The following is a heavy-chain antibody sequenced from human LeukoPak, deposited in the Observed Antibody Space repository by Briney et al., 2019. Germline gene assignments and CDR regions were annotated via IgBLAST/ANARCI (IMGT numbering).Heavy chain of an antibody. CDR3: ARGSSIFGVVFKTNDAFHI. V-gene: IGHV1-69*04. Sequence: GASVKISCKASGDTFSSYAISWVRQAPGQGLEWMGRIIPIVGVVDYAQKFQGRVTITADNSTNTAYMDLSSLRSEDTAVYFCARGSSIFGVVFKTNDAFHIWGQGTMVTVSS. CDR1: GDTFSSYA. D-gene: IGHD3-3*01. CDR2: IIPIVGVV. J-gene: IGHJ3*02.